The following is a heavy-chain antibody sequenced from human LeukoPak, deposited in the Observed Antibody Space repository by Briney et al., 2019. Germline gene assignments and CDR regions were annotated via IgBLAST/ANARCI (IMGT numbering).Heavy chain of an antibody. Sequence: ASVKVSCKASGYTFTGYYMHWVRQAPGQGLEWMGWINPNSGGTNYAQKFQGRVTMTRDTSISTAYMELSSLRSEDTAVYYCATRDRDGYNNGVGYWGQGTLVTVSS. CDR1: GYTFTGYY. D-gene: IGHD5-24*01. V-gene: IGHV1-2*02. CDR2: INPNSGGT. J-gene: IGHJ4*02. CDR3: ATRDRDGYNNGVGY.